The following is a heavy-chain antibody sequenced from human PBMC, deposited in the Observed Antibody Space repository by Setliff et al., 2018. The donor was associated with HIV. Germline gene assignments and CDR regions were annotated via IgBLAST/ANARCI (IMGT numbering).Heavy chain of an antibody. Sequence: PSETLSLTCTVSGDSIGSSSYYWAWIRQPPGKGLEWIGYIYTSGSTNYNPSLKSRLTISVDTSKNQFSLKLSSVTAADTAVYYCAGMKIAVAGTGFDNWGQGTLVTVPQ. CDR1: GDSIGSSSYY. V-gene: IGHV4-61*05. CDR3: AGMKIAVAGTGFDN. J-gene: IGHJ4*02. CDR2: IYTSGST. D-gene: IGHD6-19*01.